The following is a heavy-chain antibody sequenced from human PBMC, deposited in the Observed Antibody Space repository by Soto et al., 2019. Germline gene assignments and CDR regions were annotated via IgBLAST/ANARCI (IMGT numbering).Heavy chain of an antibody. CDR1: GYTSTNYG. Sequence: GASVKVSCKASGYTSTNYGMHWVRQAPGQRLEWMGWINAGSGNTKYSQKFQGRITITRDTSASTAYMELSSLRSEDTAVYYCARGEGGRFLEWLSLPGKEYYMDVWGKGTTVTVSS. CDR3: ARGEGGRFLEWLSLPGKEYYMDV. V-gene: IGHV1-3*01. CDR2: INAGSGNT. D-gene: IGHD3-3*01. J-gene: IGHJ6*03.